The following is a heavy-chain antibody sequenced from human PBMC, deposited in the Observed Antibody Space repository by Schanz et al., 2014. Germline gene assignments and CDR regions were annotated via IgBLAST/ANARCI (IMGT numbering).Heavy chain of an antibody. CDR1: GFGFDDYA. V-gene: IGHV3-20*04. D-gene: IGHD3-10*01. CDR2: ISYDGVNT. CDR3: AKDQGSYGSGSYSYFDY. Sequence: EVQLVESGGGVVRPGGSLRLSCAASGFGFDDYAMSWVRQAPGKGLEWVAVISYDGVNTYYADSVKGRFTISRDNAKNSLYLQMNSLRAEDTAVYYCAKDQGSYGSGSYSYFDYWGQGTLVTVSS. J-gene: IGHJ4*02.